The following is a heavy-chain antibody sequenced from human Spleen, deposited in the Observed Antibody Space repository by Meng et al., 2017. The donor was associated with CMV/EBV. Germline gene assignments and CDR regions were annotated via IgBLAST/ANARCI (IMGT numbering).Heavy chain of an antibody. J-gene: IGHJ4*02. V-gene: IGHV1-8*03. D-gene: IGHD1-1*01. CDR1: GYTFTNYA. Sequence: WKASGYTFTNYAKNWVRQAPGQGLEWMGWMNPNSGDTGFAQKFQGRVTLTRDTSINTAYMELNSLRFEDTAVYFCARDNWALGGFDYWGQGTLVTVSS. CDR2: MNPNSGDT. CDR3: ARDNWALGGFDY.